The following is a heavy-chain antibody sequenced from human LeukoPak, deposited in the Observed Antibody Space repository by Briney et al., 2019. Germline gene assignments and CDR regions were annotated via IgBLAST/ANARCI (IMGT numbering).Heavy chain of an antibody. J-gene: IGHJ4*02. V-gene: IGHV3-30-3*01. D-gene: IGHD1-26*01. Sequence: GGSLSLSCAASGFTFSSYSMHWVRQAPGKGLEWVALISYDGTNKYYADSVKGRFTVSRDDSKNTLYLQVNSLRVEDAAVYYCARSFGGSYAYFDYWGQGTLVTVSS. CDR3: ARSFGGSYAYFDY. CDR1: GFTFSSYS. CDR2: ISYDGTNK.